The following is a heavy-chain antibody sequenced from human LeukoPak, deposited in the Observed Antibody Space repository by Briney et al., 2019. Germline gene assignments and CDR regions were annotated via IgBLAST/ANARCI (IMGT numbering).Heavy chain of an antibody. J-gene: IGHJ6*03. CDR1: GGSINSKDHF. Sequence: PSETLSLTCTVSGGSINSKDHFWGWVRQPPGKGLEWIATIYYSGSTYHNPSLKSRVDISLDGSKNQFSLKLTSLTAADTAFYYCARGPYYDFWSGYYNYYYYMDVWGKGTTVTVSS. CDR3: ARGPYYDFWSGYYNYYYYMDV. CDR2: IYYSGST. V-gene: IGHV4-39*07. D-gene: IGHD3-3*01.